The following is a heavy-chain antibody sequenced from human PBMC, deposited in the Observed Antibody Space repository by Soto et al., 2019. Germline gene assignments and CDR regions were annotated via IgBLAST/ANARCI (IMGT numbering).Heavy chain of an antibody. CDR3: ASRAGGDYIYYYYGMDV. V-gene: IGHV1-69*12. Sequence: QVQLVQSGAEVKKPGSSVKVSCKASGGTFSSYAISWVRQAPGQGLEWMGGIIPIFGTANYAQKFQGRVTITADESTGTAYRELSGLRSEDTAVYYCASRAGGDYIYYYYGMDVWGQGTTVTVSS. CDR1: GGTFSSYA. J-gene: IGHJ6*02. D-gene: IGHD4-17*01. CDR2: IIPIFGTA.